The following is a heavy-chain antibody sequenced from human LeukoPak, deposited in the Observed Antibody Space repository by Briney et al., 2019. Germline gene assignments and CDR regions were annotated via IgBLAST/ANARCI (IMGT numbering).Heavy chain of an antibody. Sequence: ASVKVSCKASGYTFTSYDINWVRQTTGQGLEWMGWMNPNSGNTGYAQKFQGRVTMTRNTSISTAYMELSSLRSEDTAVYYCARDMGYCSSTSCPAWDYWGQGTLVTVSS. V-gene: IGHV1-8*01. J-gene: IGHJ4*02. D-gene: IGHD2-2*01. CDR1: GYTFTSYD. CDR3: ARDMGYCSSTSCPAWDY. CDR2: MNPNSGNT.